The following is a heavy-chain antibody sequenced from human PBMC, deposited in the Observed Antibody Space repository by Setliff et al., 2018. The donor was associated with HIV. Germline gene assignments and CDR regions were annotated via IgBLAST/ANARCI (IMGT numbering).Heavy chain of an antibody. V-gene: IGHV4-34*01. CDR1: GGSFSGYY. J-gene: IGHJ6*02. D-gene: IGHD2-2*01. CDR3: ARGRSCSSSSCYLVYYYGMDV. CDR2: IIHTGST. Sequence: ASETLSLTCAVYGGSFSGYYWSWIRQPPGKGLEWIGEIIHTGSTNYNPSLKSRVTISVDTSKNQFSLRLSSVTAADTAVYFCARGRSCSSSSCYLVYYYGMDVWGHGSTVTVSS.